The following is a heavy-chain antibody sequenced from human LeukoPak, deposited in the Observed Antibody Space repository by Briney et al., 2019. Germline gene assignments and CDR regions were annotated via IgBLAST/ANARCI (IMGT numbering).Heavy chain of an antibody. CDR2: IKQDGSEK. CDR1: GFTFSSHW. CDR3: ARGRYDLDI. V-gene: IGHV3-7*03. Sequence: GGSLRLSCAASGFTFSSHWMSWVRQAPGKGLEWVANIKQDGSEKYYVDSVKGRFTISRDNAKNSLYLQMNSLRAEDTAVYYCARGRYDLDIWGQGTMVTVSS. D-gene: IGHD1-1*01. J-gene: IGHJ3*02.